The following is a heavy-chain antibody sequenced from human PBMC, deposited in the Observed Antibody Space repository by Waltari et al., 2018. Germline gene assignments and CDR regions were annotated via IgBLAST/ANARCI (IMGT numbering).Heavy chain of an antibody. Sequence: EVQLVQSGAEVKKPGESLKISCKGSGYSFTSYWIGWVRQMPGNGLEWMGIIYPGDSDTRYSPSFQGQVTISADKSISTAYLQWSSLKASDTAMYYCARRGGTIFGVVIEDYFDYWGQGTLVTVSS. D-gene: IGHD3-3*01. J-gene: IGHJ4*02. V-gene: IGHV5-51*01. CDR1: GYSFTSYW. CDR2: IYPGDSDT. CDR3: ARRGGTIFGVVIEDYFDY.